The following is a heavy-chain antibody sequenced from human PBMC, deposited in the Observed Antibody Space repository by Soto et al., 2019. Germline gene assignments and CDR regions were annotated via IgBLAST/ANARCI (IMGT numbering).Heavy chain of an antibody. V-gene: IGHV4-59*01. J-gene: IGHJ4*02. CDR1: GGSISSYY. CDR2: IYYSGST. Sequence: QVQLQESGPGLVKPSETLSLTCTVSGGSISSYYWNWIRQPPGKGLEWIGYIYYSGSTNYNPSLKRRVTISVDTSKNQFSLKLSSVTAADTAVYYCARDLGYCSGGDCYTLGYLYYLGQGTLVTVSS. D-gene: IGHD2-15*01. CDR3: ARDLGYCSGGDCYTLGYLYY.